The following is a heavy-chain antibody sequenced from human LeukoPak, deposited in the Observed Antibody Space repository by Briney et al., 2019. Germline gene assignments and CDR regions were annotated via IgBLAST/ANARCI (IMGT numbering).Heavy chain of an antibody. Sequence: SETLSLTCTVSGGSISTYYWSWVRQPPGKGLEWIGYIYHSGSTKYNPSLKSRVTISVDTSKNQFSLKLSSVTAADTAVYYCARDGYSGNDGLWGQGTLVTVSS. J-gene: IGHJ4*02. CDR2: IYHSGST. CDR3: ARDGYSGNDGL. CDR1: GGSISTYY. D-gene: IGHD5-12*01. V-gene: IGHV4-59*01.